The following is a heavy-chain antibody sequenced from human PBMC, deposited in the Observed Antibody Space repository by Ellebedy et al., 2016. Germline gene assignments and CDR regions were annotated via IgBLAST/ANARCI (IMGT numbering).Heavy chain of an antibody. CDR3: ARGGRGGFEY. J-gene: IGHJ4*02. V-gene: IGHV4-38-2*02. Sequence: SETLSLXXTVSGYSISSGYYWGWIRQPPGKGLEWIGTISYGGTIYYNSSLKSRVTISVDTPKNQFSLKLTSVTAADTAVFYCARGGRGGFEYWGQGTLVTVSS. CDR2: ISYGGTI. D-gene: IGHD3-16*01. CDR1: GYSISSGYY.